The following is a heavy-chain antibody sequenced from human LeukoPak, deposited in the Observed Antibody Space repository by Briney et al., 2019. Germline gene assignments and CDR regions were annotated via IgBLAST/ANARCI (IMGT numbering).Heavy chain of an antibody. V-gene: IGHV3-66*01. CDR2: IYSGGRT. CDR3: ARDSRGALAHFDY. Sequence: GGSLRLSCAASGFTVSSNYVSWVRQAPGKGREWVSVIYSGGRTYYAASVKGRFTISRDNSKNTLYLQMNSLRAEDTAVCYCARDSRGALAHFDYWGQGTLVTVSS. D-gene: IGHD2-21*01. J-gene: IGHJ4*02. CDR1: GFTVSSNY.